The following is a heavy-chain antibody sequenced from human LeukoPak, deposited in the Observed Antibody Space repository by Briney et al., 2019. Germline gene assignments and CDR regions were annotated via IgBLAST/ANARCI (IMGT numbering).Heavy chain of an antibody. V-gene: IGHV3-23*01. D-gene: IGHD3-3*01. J-gene: IGHJ4*02. CDR3: AKDPLRVTIFGVVNEHDY. CDR2: ISGSGGST. Sequence: GGSLRLSCAASGFTFSSYAMSWVRQAPGKGLEWVSAISGSGGSTCYADSVKGRFTISRDNSKNTLCLQMNSLRAEDTAVYYCAKDPLRVTIFGVVNEHDYWGQGTLVTVSS. CDR1: GFTFSSYA.